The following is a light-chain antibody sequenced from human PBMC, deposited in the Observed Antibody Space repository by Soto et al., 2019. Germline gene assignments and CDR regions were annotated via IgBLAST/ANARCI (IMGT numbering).Light chain of an antibody. Sequence: DIQMTQSPSTLSASVGDRVTITCRASQSISSWLAWYQQKQGKAPKLXIYAASSLQSGVPSRFSGSGAGTDFTLTISSLQPEDFATYYCQQANSFPLTFGGGTKVDIK. CDR2: AAS. V-gene: IGKV1-12*01. CDR3: QQANSFPLT. CDR1: QSISSW. J-gene: IGKJ4*01.